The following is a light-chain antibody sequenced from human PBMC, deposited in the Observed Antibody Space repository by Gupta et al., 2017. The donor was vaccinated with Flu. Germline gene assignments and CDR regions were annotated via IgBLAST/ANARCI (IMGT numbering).Light chain of an antibody. CDR1: SRDVGTHNY. V-gene: IGLV2-14*01. CDR2: EVT. J-gene: IGLJ3*02. Sequence: QSALTPPASVSGSPGRSITISCTGTSRDVGTHNYVSWYQQHPGKAPKLMIYEVTNRPSGVSNRFSGSKSGNTASLTISGLQAEDEADYYCSSYRNSGTPWVFGGGTRVTVL. CDR3: SSYRNSGTPWV.